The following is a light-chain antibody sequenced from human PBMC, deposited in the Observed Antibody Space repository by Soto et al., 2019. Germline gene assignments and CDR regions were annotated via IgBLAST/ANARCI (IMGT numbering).Light chain of an antibody. CDR3: QQYRT. V-gene: IGKV1-5*01. CDR2: DAS. Sequence: DIQMTQSPSTLSASVGDRGTITCRASQSISTWLAWYQQKPGKAPKLLIYDASSLESGVPSRFSGSGSGTEFTLTISSLQPDDFATYYCQQYRTFGQGTKVDIK. CDR1: QSISTW. J-gene: IGKJ1*01.